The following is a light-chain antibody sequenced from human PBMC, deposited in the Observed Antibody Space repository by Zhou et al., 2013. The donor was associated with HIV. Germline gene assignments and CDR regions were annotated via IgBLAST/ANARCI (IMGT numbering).Light chain of an antibody. J-gene: IGKJ1*01. Sequence: DIQMTQSPSTLSASVGDRVTITCRASQTINTWLAWYLQKPGQAPHLLIYQASTLENGVPSRFSGSGSGTEFTLTITSLQPDDFATYYCQQYDIYPWTFGQGTKVELK. CDR3: QQYDIYPWT. CDR1: QTINTW. V-gene: IGKV1-5*03. CDR2: QAS.